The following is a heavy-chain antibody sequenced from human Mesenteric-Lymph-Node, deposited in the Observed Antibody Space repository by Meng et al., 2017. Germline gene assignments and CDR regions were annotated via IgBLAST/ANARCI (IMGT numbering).Heavy chain of an antibody. D-gene: IGHD6-13*01. CDR1: GSSISSGGYY. J-gene: IGHJ5*02. CDR3: ARAAAAGNEWFDP. CDR2: IHDSGST. V-gene: IGHV4-31*03. Sequence: QGQLPGSGPGLVKPSQTLSLTCTVSGSSISSGGYYWSWIRQHPGKGLEWIGYIHDSGSTYYNPSLKSRVTISADTSKNQFSLKLSSVTAADTAVYYCARAAAAGNEWFDPWGQGTLVTVSS.